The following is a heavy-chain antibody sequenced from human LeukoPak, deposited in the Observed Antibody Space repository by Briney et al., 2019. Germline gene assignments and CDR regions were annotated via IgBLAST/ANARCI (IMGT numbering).Heavy chain of an antibody. Sequence: PGASLRLSCAASGFPFSSYAMSWVRQPPGKGLECASTISDSFRITDDADSVKGRFTISRDNSKNTLYLQMNTLRAEDTAVYYCAKRHGDYFDYWGQGTLVTVSS. J-gene: IGHJ4*02. D-gene: IGHD4-17*01. CDR2: ISDSFRIT. V-gene: IGHV3-23*01. CDR1: GFPFSSYA. CDR3: AKRHGDYFDY.